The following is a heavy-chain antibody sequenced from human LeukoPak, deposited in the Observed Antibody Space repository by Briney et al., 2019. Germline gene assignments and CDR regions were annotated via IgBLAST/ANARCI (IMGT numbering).Heavy chain of an antibody. Sequence: ASVKVSCKASGYTFSNFGISWVRQAPGQGLEWMGWISPHNDNTNYAQKFQGRVAMTTDTSTTTAYMELRSLTSDDTAVYFCARRSLVVVSPCGDYWGQGTLVTVSP. CDR1: GYTFSNFG. J-gene: IGHJ4*02. V-gene: IGHV1-18*01. CDR2: ISPHNDNT. D-gene: IGHD3-22*01. CDR3: ARRSLVVVSPCGDY.